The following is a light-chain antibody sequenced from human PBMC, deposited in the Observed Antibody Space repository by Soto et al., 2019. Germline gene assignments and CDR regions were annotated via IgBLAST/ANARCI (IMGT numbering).Light chain of an antibody. CDR2: EVR. CDR3: SSYAGSNFYV. Sequence: QSALTQSPSASGSPGQSVTISCTGTSSDVGGYDYVSWYQQHPGKAPKLMIYEVRQRPSGVPDRFSGSKSGNSASLTVSGLQAEDEADYYCSSYAGSNFYVFGTGTKVTVL. CDR1: SSDVGGYDY. J-gene: IGLJ1*01. V-gene: IGLV2-8*01.